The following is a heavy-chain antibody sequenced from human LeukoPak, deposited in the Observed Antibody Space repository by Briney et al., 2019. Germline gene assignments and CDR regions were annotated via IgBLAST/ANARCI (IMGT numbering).Heavy chain of an antibody. J-gene: IGHJ4*02. CDR2: ISSSSSYI. Sequence: GGSLRLSCAASGFTFSSYSMNWVRQAPGKGLEWVSSISSSSSYIYYADSVKGRFTISRDNAKNSLYLQMNSLRAEDTAVYYCARDRAPLAVAGNFDYWGQGTLVTVSS. D-gene: IGHD6-19*01. V-gene: IGHV3-21*01. CDR3: ARDRAPLAVAGNFDY. CDR1: GFTFSSYS.